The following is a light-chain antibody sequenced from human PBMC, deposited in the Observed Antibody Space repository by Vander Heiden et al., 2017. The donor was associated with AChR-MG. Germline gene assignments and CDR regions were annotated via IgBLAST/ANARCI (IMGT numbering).Light chain of an antibody. CDR1: SPNIGNNY. CDR2: DNN. V-gene: IGLV1-51*01. CDR3: GTWDSSMSVVV. J-gene: IGLJ2*01. Sequence: QSVLTPPPSVSAAPGQKVTISCSGSSPNIGNNYVSWYQQLPGTAPKLLIYDNNKRPSGIPDRFSGSKSGTSATLGITGLQAGDEADYYCGTWDSSMSVVVFGGGTKLTVL.